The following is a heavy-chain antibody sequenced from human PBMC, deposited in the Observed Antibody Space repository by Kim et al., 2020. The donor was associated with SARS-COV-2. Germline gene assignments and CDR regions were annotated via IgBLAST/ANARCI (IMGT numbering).Heavy chain of an antibody. CDR3: AKGVSGSYGY. Sequence: STYYADSVKGRFTISRDNSKNTLYLQMNSLRAEDTAVYYCAKGVSGSYGYWGQGTLVTVSS. V-gene: IGHV3-23*01. D-gene: IGHD1-26*01. CDR2: ST. J-gene: IGHJ4*02.